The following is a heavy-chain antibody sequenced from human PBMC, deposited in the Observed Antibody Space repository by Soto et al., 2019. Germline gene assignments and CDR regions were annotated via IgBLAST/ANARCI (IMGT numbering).Heavy chain of an antibody. CDR3: AKDETGGQWLVLGNDAFDI. Sequence: PGGSLRLSCAASGFTFSSYAMSWVRQAPGKGLEWVSAISGSGGSTYYADSVKGRFTISRDNSKNTLYLQMNSLRAEDTAVYYCAKDETGGQWLVLGNDAFDIWGQGTMVTVSS. CDR1: GFTFSSYA. J-gene: IGHJ3*02. D-gene: IGHD6-19*01. CDR2: ISGSGGST. V-gene: IGHV3-23*01.